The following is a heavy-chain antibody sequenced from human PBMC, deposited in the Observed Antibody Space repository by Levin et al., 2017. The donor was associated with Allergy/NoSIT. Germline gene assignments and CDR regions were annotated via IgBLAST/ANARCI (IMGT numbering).Heavy chain of an antibody. D-gene: IGHD2-21*01. J-gene: IGHJ4*02. CDR1: GFTFSTYG. Sequence: GGSLRLSCAASGFTFSTYGMNWVRQAPDKGLEWVAHITHSGTPVYYGDSVRGRFTISRDNANGLLYLHMSSLRAEDTAVYYCVRGVVDYWGQGTLVTVSS. CDR2: ITHSGTPV. V-gene: IGHV3-48*04. CDR3: VRGVVDY.